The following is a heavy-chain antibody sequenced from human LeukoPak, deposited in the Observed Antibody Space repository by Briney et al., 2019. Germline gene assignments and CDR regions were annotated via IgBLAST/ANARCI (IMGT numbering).Heavy chain of an antibody. V-gene: IGHV4-59*01. CDR3: ARAVAVAGNWFDP. CDR2: MYYSGST. J-gene: IGHJ5*02. D-gene: IGHD6-19*01. CDR1: GGSIRSYY. Sequence: SETLSLTCSVSGGSIRSYYWNCIRQPPGKGLEWIGYMYYSGSTNYNPSLKSRVTISVDTSKNQFSLKLSSVTAADTAVYYCARAVAVAGNWFDPWGQGTLVTVSS.